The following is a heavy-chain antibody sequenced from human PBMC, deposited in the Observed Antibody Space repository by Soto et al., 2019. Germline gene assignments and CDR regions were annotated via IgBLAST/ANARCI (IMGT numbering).Heavy chain of an antibody. Sequence: EVQLFDSGGGLVQPGGSLRLSCAASGFTFSTYAMSWVRQAPGKGLEWVSTITGSGSSTYYADSVKGRFTISRDNSKNTLSLQMNRLRAEDTAVYYCAKDLYGDYGGVDYWGQGTLVTVSS. CDR2: ITGSGSST. J-gene: IGHJ4*02. CDR1: GFTFSTYA. V-gene: IGHV3-23*01. D-gene: IGHD4-17*01. CDR3: AKDLYGDYGGVDY.